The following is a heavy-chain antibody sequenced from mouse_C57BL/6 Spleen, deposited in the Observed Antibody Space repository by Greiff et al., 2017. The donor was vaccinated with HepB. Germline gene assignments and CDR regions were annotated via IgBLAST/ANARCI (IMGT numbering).Heavy chain of an antibody. Sequence: QVQLQQSGPELVKPGASVKISCKASGYAFSSSWMNWVKQRPGKGLEWIGRIYPGDGDTNYNGKFKGKATLTADKSSSTAYMQLSSLTSEDSAVYFCAREGWRYYGSFAYWGQGTLVTVSA. V-gene: IGHV1-82*01. J-gene: IGHJ3*01. CDR1: GYAFSSSW. CDR3: AREGWRYYGSFAY. D-gene: IGHD1-1*01. CDR2: IYPGDGDT.